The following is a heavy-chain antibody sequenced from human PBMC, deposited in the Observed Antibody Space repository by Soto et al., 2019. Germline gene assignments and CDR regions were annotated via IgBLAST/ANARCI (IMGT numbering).Heavy chain of an antibody. Sequence: QVQLVQSGAEVKKPGSSVKVSCKASGDTFSSYTISWVRQAPGQGLEWMGRIIPILGIANYAQKFQGRVTITANKSTSTADMELSSLRSEDTAVDYCARGGGGGDRGVYWGQGPLVTVSS. CDR3: ARGGGGGDRGVY. CDR1: GDTFSSYT. CDR2: IIPILGIA. J-gene: IGHJ4*02. V-gene: IGHV1-69*02. D-gene: IGHD3-16*01.